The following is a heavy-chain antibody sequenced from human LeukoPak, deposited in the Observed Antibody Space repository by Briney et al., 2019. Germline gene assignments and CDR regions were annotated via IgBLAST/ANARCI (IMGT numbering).Heavy chain of an antibody. V-gene: IGHV4-59*13. CDR2: IYYSGST. D-gene: IGHD1-1*01. J-gene: IGHJ4*02. Sequence: SETLSVSCTVSGGSISSYYWSWIRQPPGKGLEWIGYIYYSGSTNYNPSLKSRVTISVDTSKNQFSLKLSSVTAADTAVYYCARGGCDWNDPLGYWGQGTLVTVSS. CDR3: ARGGCDWNDPLGY. CDR1: GGSISSYY.